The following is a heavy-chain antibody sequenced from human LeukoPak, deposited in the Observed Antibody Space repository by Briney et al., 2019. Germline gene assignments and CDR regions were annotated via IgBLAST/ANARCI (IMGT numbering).Heavy chain of an antibody. D-gene: IGHD3/OR15-3a*01. CDR1: GFTFSTYW. CDR2: IKQDGSVK. J-gene: IGHJ5*02. V-gene: IGHV3-7*01. CDR3: ARDRAANQDWVEFDP. Sequence: GGSLRLSCVVSGFTFSTYWMSWVRQAPGKGLECVATIKQDGSVKNYGDSVQGRFTISRDESENTLYLQMNSLRVEDTAVYFCARDRAANQDWVEFDPWGQGTPVIVSS.